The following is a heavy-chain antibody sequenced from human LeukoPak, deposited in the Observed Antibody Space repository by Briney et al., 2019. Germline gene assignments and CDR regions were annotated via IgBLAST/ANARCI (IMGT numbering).Heavy chain of an antibody. Sequence: GGSLRLSCAASGFTFSASAMNWVRQAPAKGLEWVSSVNGGGSSTYYADSVKGRFTISRDNSRNTLYLQMNSLRVEDTAVYYCAKGPVVNLDSWGQGTLVSVSS. V-gene: IGHV3-23*01. CDR1: GFTFSASA. CDR2: VNGGGSST. J-gene: IGHJ4*02. CDR3: AKGPVVNLDS. D-gene: IGHD2-15*01.